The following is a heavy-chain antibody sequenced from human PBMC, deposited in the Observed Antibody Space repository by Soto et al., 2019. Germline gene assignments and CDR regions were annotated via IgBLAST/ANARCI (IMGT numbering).Heavy chain of an antibody. CDR3: ARPWGYSYGSYFDY. J-gene: IGHJ4*02. D-gene: IGHD5-18*01. Sequence: EVQLVESGGGLVQPGGSLRLSCAASGFTFSSYWMSWVRQAPGKGLEWVANIKQDGSEKYYVDSVKGRFTISRDNAKNSLYLQMNSLRAEDTAVYYCARPWGYSYGSYFDYWGQGTLVTVSS. CDR2: IKQDGSEK. CDR1: GFTFSSYW. V-gene: IGHV3-7*03.